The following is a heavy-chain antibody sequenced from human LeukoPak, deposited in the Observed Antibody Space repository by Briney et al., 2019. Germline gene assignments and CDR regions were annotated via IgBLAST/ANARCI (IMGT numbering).Heavy chain of an antibody. D-gene: IGHD3-3*01. CDR2: IYYSGST. CDR1: GGSISSYY. CDR3: ARSRWSSGYDPGAFDY. J-gene: IGHJ4*02. Sequence: SETLSLTCTVSGGSISSYYWSWIRQPPGKGLEWIGYIYYSGSTNYNPYLKSRVTISVDTSKNQFSLKLSSVTAADTAVYYCARSRWSSGYDPGAFDYWGQGTLVTVSS. V-gene: IGHV4-59*01.